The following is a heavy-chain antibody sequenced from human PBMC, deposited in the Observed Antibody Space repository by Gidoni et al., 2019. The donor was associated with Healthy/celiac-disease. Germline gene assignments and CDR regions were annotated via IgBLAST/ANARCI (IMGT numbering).Heavy chain of an antibody. CDR3: ARDLLLEGYSSGWYSGDENY. Sequence: QVQLVQSGAEVKKPGASVKVSCKASGYTFTSYGISWVRQAPGQGLEWMGWISAYNGNTNYAQKLQGRVTMTTDTSTSTAYMELRSLRSDDTAVYYCARDLLLEGYSSGWYSGDENYWGQGTLVTVFS. J-gene: IGHJ4*02. D-gene: IGHD6-19*01. CDR1: GYTFTSYG. V-gene: IGHV1-18*01. CDR2: ISAYNGNT.